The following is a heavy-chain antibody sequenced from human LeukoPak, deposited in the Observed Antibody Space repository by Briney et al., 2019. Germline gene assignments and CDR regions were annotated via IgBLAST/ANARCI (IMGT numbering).Heavy chain of an antibody. D-gene: IGHD5-24*01. CDR3: ARGSDHRDGYNLVDY. Sequence: PGGSLRLSCAASGFTFSSYSMNWVRQAPGKGLEWVSYISSSSSTIYYADSVKGRFTISRDNAKNSLYLQMNSLRAEDTAVYYCARGSDHRDGYNLVDYWGQGTLVTASS. V-gene: IGHV3-48*04. CDR2: ISSSSSTI. J-gene: IGHJ4*02. CDR1: GFTFSSYS.